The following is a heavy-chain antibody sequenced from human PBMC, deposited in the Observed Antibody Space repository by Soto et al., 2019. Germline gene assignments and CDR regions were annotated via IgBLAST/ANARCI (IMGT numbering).Heavy chain of an antibody. V-gene: IGHV4-59*01. CDR1: GGSISSYY. CDR2: IYYSGST. Sequence: SETLSLTCTVSGGSISSYYWSWIRQPPGKGLEWIGYIYYSGSTNYNPSLKSRVTISVDTSKNQFSLKLSSVTAADTAAYYCARVTVIATLYGMDVWGQGTTVTVSS. D-gene: IGHD4-17*01. J-gene: IGHJ6*02. CDR3: ARVTVIATLYGMDV.